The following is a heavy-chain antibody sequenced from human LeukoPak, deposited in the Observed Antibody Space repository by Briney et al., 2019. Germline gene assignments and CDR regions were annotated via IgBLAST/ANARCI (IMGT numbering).Heavy chain of an antibody. D-gene: IGHD3-22*01. CDR2: ISSSSSYI. V-gene: IGHV3-21*04. CDR3: ARVYDDSSGYYYYYYGMDV. CDR1: GFTFSSYS. Sequence: GGSLRLSCAASGFTFSSYSMNWVRQAPGKGLEWVSSISSSSSYIYYADSVKGRFTISRDNAKNSLYLQMNSLRAEDTAVYYCARVYDDSSGYYYYYYGMDVWGQGTTVTVSS. J-gene: IGHJ6*02.